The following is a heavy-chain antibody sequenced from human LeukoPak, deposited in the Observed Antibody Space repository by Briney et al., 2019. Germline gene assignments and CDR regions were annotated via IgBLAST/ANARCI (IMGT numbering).Heavy chain of an antibody. V-gene: IGHV4-4*07. D-gene: IGHD3-3*01. CDR1: GGSISSYY. CDR2: IYTSGST. Sequence: RASETLSLTCTVSGGSISSYYWSWIRQPAGKGLEWIGRIYTSGSTNYNPSLKSRVTMSVDTSKNQFSLKLSSVTAADTAVYYCAREYTYYDFWSGSNWYFDLWGRGTLVTVSS. J-gene: IGHJ2*01. CDR3: AREYTYYDFWSGSNWYFDL.